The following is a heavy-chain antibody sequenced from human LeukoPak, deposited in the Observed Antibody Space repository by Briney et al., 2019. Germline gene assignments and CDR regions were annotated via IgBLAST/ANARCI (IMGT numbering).Heavy chain of an antibody. J-gene: IGHJ4*02. Sequence: PSETLSLTCTVSGGSISSYYWSWIRRPAGKGLEWIGRIYTSGSTNYNPSLKSRVTISVDKSKHQFSLKLSSVTAADTAVYYCARSYYFSHWGQGTLVTVSS. CDR1: GGSISSYY. CDR2: IYTSGST. CDR3: ARSYYFSH. V-gene: IGHV4-4*07. D-gene: IGHD3-10*01.